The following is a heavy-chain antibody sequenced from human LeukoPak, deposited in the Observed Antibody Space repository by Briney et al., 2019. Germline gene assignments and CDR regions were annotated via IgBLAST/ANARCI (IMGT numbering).Heavy chain of an antibody. CDR1: GFTFSSYW. CDR2: IKQDGSEK. V-gene: IGHV3-7*01. D-gene: IGHD6-13*01. CDR3: AREVVSARVVQQLAQGAEYFQH. J-gene: IGHJ1*01. Sequence: GGSLRLSCAASGFTFSSYWMSWVRQAPGKGLEWVANIKQDGSEKYYVDSVKGRFTISRDNSKNTLYLQMNSLRAEDTAVYYCAREVVSARVVQQLAQGAEYFQHWGQGTLVTVSS.